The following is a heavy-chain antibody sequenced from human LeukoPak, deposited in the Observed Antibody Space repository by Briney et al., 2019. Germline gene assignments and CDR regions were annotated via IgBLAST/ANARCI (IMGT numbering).Heavy chain of an antibody. CDR2: INHSGST. V-gene: IGHV4-34*01. CDR3: ASYYYGSGGH. Sequence: SATLSLTCAVYGGSFSGYYWSWIRQPPGKGLEWIGEINHSGSTYYNPSLKSRVTISVDTSKNQFSLKLSSVTAADTAVYYCASYYYGSGGHWGQGTLVTVSS. D-gene: IGHD3-10*01. CDR1: GGSFSGYY. J-gene: IGHJ4*02.